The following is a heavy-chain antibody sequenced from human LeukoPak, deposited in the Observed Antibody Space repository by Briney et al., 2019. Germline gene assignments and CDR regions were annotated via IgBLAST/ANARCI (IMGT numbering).Heavy chain of an antibody. V-gene: IGHV3-21*01. CDR3: ARDPERYLRTGHYDY. CDR2: IDYDGSHI. Sequence: GGSLRLSCAGSGFAFSTSAMNWVRQVPGKGLEWVSSIDYDGSHIYYSASVKGRFSISRDNARDSVYLQMDSLRAEDTAVYYCARDPERYLRTGHYDYWGQGTLVIVSS. CDR1: GFAFSTSA. D-gene: IGHD3-10*02. J-gene: IGHJ4*02.